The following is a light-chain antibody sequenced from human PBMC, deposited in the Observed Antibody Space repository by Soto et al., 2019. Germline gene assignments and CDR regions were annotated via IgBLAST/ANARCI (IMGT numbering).Light chain of an antibody. CDR1: SSDVGSYNP. Sequence: SVLPQPASVSGSPGQSITISCTGTSSDVGSYNPVSWYQQHPGKAPKLMIYEVSKRPSGVSNRFSGSKSGNTASLTISGLQAEDEADYYCCSYAGSSTFYVFGTGTKVTVL. J-gene: IGLJ1*01. CDR2: EVS. V-gene: IGLV2-23*02. CDR3: CSYAGSSTFYV.